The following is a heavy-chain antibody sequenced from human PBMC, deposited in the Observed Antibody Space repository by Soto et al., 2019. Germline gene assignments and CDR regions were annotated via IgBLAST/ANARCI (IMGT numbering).Heavy chain of an antibody. Sequence: GGSLRLSCAASGITFSTYWMSWVRQAPGKGLEWVANIKQDGNEKYYVDSVKGRFTISRDNAKNSLYLQMNSLRAEDTVVYYCAREVGSEDDYYFYMDVSGKGTTVTVSS. CDR2: IKQDGNEK. D-gene: IGHD2-15*01. CDR3: AREVGSEDDYYFYMDV. V-gene: IGHV3-7*01. CDR1: GITFSTYW. J-gene: IGHJ6*03.